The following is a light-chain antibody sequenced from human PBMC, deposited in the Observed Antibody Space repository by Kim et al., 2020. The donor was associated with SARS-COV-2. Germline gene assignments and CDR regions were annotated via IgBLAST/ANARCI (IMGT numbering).Light chain of an antibody. V-gene: IGKV1-39*01. CDR1: QNIINF. CDR3: QQSHSFPYT. CDR2: AAS. Sequence: SASVASRITLTCRASQNIINFLNWYQQKPRRAPNLLVYAASSLQSGVPSTFSGSGSGTDFTLTVDNVQPEDFATYYCQQSHSFPYTFGQGTKPEI. J-gene: IGKJ2*01.